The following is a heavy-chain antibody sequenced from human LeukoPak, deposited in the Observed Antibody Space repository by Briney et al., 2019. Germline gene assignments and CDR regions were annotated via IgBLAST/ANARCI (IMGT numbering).Heavy chain of an antibody. CDR3: ARESSSGWFGNAFDI. CDR1: GFTFSSYS. Sequence: PGGSLRLSCAASGFTFSSYSMNWVRQAPGKGLEWVSYISSSGSTIYYADSVKGRFTISRDNAKNALYLQMNSLRAEDTAVYYCARESSSGWFGNAFDIWGQGTMVTVSS. D-gene: IGHD6-19*01. CDR2: ISSSGSTI. J-gene: IGHJ3*02. V-gene: IGHV3-48*04.